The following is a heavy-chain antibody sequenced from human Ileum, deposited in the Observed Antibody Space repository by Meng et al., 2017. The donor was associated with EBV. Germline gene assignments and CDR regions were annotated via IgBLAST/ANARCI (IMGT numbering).Heavy chain of an antibody. CDR1: DDSITNHNA. CDR3: LRGSGGAV. V-gene: IGHV4-4*02. D-gene: IGHD2-21*01. CDR2: IPHRGSS. Sequence: VLLRDSGPALVKPTESLSLTCTVSDDSITNHNAWAWVRQPPGKGLEWIGEIPHRGSSAYIPSLKSRFSMSIAKSKSQFSLKQTAVSAAATAVYHCLRGSGGAVWGQGTLVTVSS. J-gene: IGHJ4*02.